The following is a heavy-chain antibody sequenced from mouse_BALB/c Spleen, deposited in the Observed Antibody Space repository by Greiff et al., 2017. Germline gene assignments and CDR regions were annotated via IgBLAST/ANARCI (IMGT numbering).Heavy chain of an antibody. CDR3: ARKGYYGNFYAMDY. D-gene: IGHD2-1*01. Sequence: EVKLMESGGGLVKPGGSLKLSCAASGFTFSDYYMYWVRQTPEKRLEWVATISDGGSYTYYPDSVKGRFTISRDNAKNNLYLQMSSLKSEDTAMYYCARKGYYGNFYAMDYWGQGTSVTVSS. CDR1: GFTFSDYY. V-gene: IGHV5-4*02. J-gene: IGHJ4*01. CDR2: ISDGGSYT.